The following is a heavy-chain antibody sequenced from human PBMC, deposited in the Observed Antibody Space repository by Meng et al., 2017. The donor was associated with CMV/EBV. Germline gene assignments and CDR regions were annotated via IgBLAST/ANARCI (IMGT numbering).Heavy chain of an antibody. V-gene: IGHV3-48*03. CDR2: ISSSGSTI. CDR3: ARARERITIFGVVTYFGMDV. J-gene: IGHJ6*02. D-gene: IGHD3-3*01. Sequence: GESLKISCAASGFTFSSYEMNWVRQAPGKGLEWVSYISSSGSTIYYADSVKGRFTISRDNAKNSLYLQMNSLRAEDTAVYYCARARERITIFGVVTYFGMDVWGQGTMVTVSS. CDR1: GFTFSSYE.